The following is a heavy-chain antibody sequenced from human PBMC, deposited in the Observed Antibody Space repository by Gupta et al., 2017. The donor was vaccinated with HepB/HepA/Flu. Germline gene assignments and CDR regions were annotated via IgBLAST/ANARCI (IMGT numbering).Heavy chain of an antibody. CDR1: GFTFSSYG. D-gene: IGHD4-17*01. Sequence: QVQLVESGGGVVQPGRSLRLSCAASGFTFSSYGMHWVRQAPGKGLAWVAVISYDGSNKYYADSVKGRFTISRDNSKNTLYLQMNSLRAEDTAVYYCARDYGDYPDWYFDLWGRGTLVTVSS. V-gene: IGHV3-30*03. CDR2: ISYDGSNK. J-gene: IGHJ2*01. CDR3: ARDYGDYPDWYFDL.